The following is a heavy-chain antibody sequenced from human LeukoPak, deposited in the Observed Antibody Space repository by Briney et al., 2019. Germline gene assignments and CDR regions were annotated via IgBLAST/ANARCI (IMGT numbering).Heavy chain of an antibody. J-gene: IGHJ4*02. V-gene: IGHV1-18*01. CDR1: GYTFTNYD. D-gene: IGHD1-26*01. CDR2: ISAYNGNT. CDR3: ARVVTGSYYIDY. Sequence: ASVKVSCKTSGYTFTNYDINWVRQAPGQGLEWLGWISAYNGNTNFAQKLQGRVTMTTDTSTSTAYMELRSLRSDDTAVYYCARVVTGSYYIDYWGQGTLVTVSS.